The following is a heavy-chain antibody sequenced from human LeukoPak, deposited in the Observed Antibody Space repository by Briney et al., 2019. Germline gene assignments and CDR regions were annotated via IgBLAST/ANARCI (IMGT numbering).Heavy chain of an antibody. CDR3: TRVVSGNALDY. D-gene: IGHD2-2*01. CDR2: MSSDGSTT. Sequence: GGSLILSCAASGFTFSSYWMQWVRQAPGKGLVWVSHMSSDGSTTRYADSVKGRFTISRDNAKNTLYLQMNSLRAEDTAMYYCTRVVSGNALDYWGQGTLVTVSS. V-gene: IGHV3-74*01. J-gene: IGHJ4*02. CDR1: GFTFSSYW.